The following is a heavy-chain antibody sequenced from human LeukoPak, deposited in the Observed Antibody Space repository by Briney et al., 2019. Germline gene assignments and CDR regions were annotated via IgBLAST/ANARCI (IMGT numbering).Heavy chain of an antibody. CDR1: GYIYTSYW. V-gene: IGHV5-51*01. CDR2: IYPGDSDT. Sequence: GESLKISCNSSGYIYTSYWIGWVRQMPGKGLEWMGIIYPGDSDTRYSPSFQGQVTISADKSISTAYLQWSSLKASDTAMYYCARQFYSYDIWGQGTMVTVSS. CDR3: ARQFYSYDI. D-gene: IGHD2-15*01. J-gene: IGHJ3*02.